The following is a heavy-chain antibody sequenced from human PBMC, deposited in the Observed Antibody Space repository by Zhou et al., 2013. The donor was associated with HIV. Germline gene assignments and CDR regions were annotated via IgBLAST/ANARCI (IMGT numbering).Heavy chain of an antibody. D-gene: IGHD3-10*01. CDR3: ASQAGEGELDYYYMDV. V-gene: IGHV1-69*05. Sequence: QVQLVQSGAEVKKPGSSVKVSCKASGGTFSSYAISWVRQAPGQGLEWMGGIIPIFGTANYAQKFQGRVTITTDESTSTAYMELSSLRSEDTAVYYCASQAGEGELDYYYMDVWGKGTTVTVSS. CDR2: IIPIFGTA. J-gene: IGHJ6*03. CDR1: GGTFSSYA.